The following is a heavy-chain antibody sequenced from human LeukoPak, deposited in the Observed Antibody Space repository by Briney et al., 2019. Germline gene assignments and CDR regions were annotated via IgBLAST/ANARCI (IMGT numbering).Heavy chain of an antibody. CDR2: ISSSGGYR. D-gene: IGHD7-27*01. CDR1: EFTFGTYS. CDR3: ARDGDDAFDI. Sequence: GGSLRLSCAASEFTFGTYSMNWVRQAPGKGLEWVSSISSSGGYRYYADSVKGRFTISRDNAKNSLFLQMNSLRAEDTAVYYCARDGDDAFDIWGQGTMVTVSS. V-gene: IGHV3-21*01. J-gene: IGHJ3*02.